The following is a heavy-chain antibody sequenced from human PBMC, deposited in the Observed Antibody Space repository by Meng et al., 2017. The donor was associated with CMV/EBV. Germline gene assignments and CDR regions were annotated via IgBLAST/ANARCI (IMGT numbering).Heavy chain of an antibody. CDR1: GFTFSSYS. D-gene: IGHD2-21*01. CDR3: ARNIERYCGGDCPPTYYYYGMDV. J-gene: IGHJ6*02. CDR2: ISYDGSNK. V-gene: IGHV3-30*03. Sequence: GESLKISCAASGFTFSSYSMNWVRQAPGKGLEWVAVISYDGSNKYYADSVKGRFTISRDNSKNTLYLQMNSLRAEDTAVYYCARNIERYCGGDCPPTYYYYGMDVWGQGTTVTVSS.